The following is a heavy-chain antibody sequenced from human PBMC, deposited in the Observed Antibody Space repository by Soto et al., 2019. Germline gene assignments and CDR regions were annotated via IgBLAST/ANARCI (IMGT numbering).Heavy chain of an antibody. CDR1: GGSISSYY. V-gene: IGHV4-4*07. CDR3: ARVEYTESEYYHGMDV. J-gene: IGHJ6*02. D-gene: IGHD2-2*02. Sequence: SETLSLTCTVSGGSISSYYWSWIRQPAGKGLEWIGRIYTSGSANYNPSLKSRVTMSVDTSKNQFSLKLSSVTPEDTAVYYCARVEYTESEYYHGMDVWGQGTTVTVSS. CDR2: IYTSGSA.